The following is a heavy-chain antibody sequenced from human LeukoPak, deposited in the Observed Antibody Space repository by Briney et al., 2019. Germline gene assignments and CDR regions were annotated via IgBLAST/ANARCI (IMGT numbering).Heavy chain of an antibody. CDR2: INHSGST. V-gene: IGHV4-34*01. D-gene: IGHD3-22*01. CDR3: ARVPMYYYDSSGYSTD. Sequence: SETLSLTCAVYGGSFSGYYWSWVRQPLGKGLEWIGEINHSGSTNYNPSLKSRVSISVDTSKNQFSLKLSSVTAADTAVYYCARVPMYYYDSSGYSTDWGQGTLVTVSS. CDR1: GGSFSGYY. J-gene: IGHJ4*02.